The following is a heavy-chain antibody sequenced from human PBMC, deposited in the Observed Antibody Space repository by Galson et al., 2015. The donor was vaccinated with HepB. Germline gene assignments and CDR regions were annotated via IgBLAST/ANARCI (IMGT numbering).Heavy chain of an antibody. J-gene: IGHJ4*02. CDR3: ARDVFGDYIRYFDT. D-gene: IGHD4-17*01. V-gene: IGHV3-74*01. CDR2: SNSDGSST. Sequence: SLRLSCAASGFNFSGSAIHWVRQAPGKGLVWVSRSNSDGSSTSYADSVEGRFTISRDNAKNTLYLQMNSLRAEDTAVYYCARDVFGDYIRYFDTWGQGTLVTVSS. CDR1: GFNFSGSA.